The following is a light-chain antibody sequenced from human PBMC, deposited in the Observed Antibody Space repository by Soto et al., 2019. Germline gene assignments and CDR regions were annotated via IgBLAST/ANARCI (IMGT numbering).Light chain of an antibody. V-gene: IGLV2-14*01. J-gene: IGLJ1*01. Sequence: QSVLTQPASVSGSPGQSITISCAGTSSDVGGYNYVSWYQHHPGKAPKLMIYEVSNRPSGVSNRFSGSKYGNTASLTISGLQAEDEADYYCNSYTSSITRVSGTGTKVTVL. CDR3: NSYTSSITRV. CDR2: EVS. CDR1: SSDVGGYNY.